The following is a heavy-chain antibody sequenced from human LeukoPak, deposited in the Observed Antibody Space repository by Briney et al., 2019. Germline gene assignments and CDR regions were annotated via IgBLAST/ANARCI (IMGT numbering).Heavy chain of an antibody. CDR2: ISSSGSYT. V-gene: IGHV3-21*01. CDR1: GFTFSSYS. CDR3: AKGAAAQGSFDY. Sequence: GGSLRLSCAASGFTFSSYSMNWVRQAPGKGLEWVSSISSSGSYTYYADSVKGRFTISRDNSKNTVFLQMNSLRVEDTAVYYCAKGAAAQGSFDYWGQGTLVTVSS. J-gene: IGHJ4*02. D-gene: IGHD2-2*01.